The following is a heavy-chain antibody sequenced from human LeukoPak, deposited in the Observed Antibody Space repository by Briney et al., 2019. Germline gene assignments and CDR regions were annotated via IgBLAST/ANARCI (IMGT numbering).Heavy chain of an antibody. CDR2: INPNSGGT. CDR1: GGTFSSYA. CDR3: ARDPGVYSSGWYKGDY. D-gene: IGHD6-19*01. J-gene: IGHJ4*02. Sequence: ASVKVSCKASGGTFSSYAISWVRQAPGQGLEWMGRINPNSGGTNYAQKFQGRVTMTRDTSISTAYMELSRLRSDDTAVYYCARDPGVYSSGWYKGDYWGQGTLVTVSS. V-gene: IGHV1-2*06.